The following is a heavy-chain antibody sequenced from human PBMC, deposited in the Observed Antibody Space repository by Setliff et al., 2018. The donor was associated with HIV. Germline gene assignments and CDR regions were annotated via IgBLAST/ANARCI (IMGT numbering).Heavy chain of an antibody. D-gene: IGHD6-13*01. Sequence: ASVKVSCKASGYTFTSYGISWVRQAPGQGLEWMGRISAYNGNTNYAQKLQGRVTMTTDTSTSTAYMELRSLRSDDTAVYYCARDPPLAAAGGPDAFDIWGQGTMVTVSS. V-gene: IGHV1-18*01. CDR1: GYTFTSYG. CDR2: ISAYNGNT. J-gene: IGHJ3*02. CDR3: ARDPPLAAAGGPDAFDI.